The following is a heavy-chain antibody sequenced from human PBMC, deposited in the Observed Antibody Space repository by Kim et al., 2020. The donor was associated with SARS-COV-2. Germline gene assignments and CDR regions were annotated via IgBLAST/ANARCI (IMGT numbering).Heavy chain of an antibody. CDR3: ARGNIRGYSYGSKY. V-gene: IGHV3-48*02. D-gene: IGHD5-18*01. J-gene: IGHJ4*02. Sequence: DSVKGRFTISRDNAKNSLYLQMNSLRDEDTTVYYCARGNIRGYSYGSKYWGQGTLVTVSS.